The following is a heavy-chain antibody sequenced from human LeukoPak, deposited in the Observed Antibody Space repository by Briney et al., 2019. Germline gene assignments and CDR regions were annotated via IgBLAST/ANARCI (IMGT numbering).Heavy chain of an antibody. CDR2: IYYSGST. J-gene: IGHJ4*02. V-gene: IGHV4-59*01. CDR3: AKLVDTAMVPIDY. D-gene: IGHD5-18*01. Sequence: KPSETLSLTCTVSGGSISSYYWSWIRQLPGKGLEWIGYIYYSGSTNYNPSLKSRVTISVDTSKNQFSLKLSSVTAADTAVYYCAKLVDTAMVPIDYWGQGTLVTVSS. CDR1: GGSISSYY.